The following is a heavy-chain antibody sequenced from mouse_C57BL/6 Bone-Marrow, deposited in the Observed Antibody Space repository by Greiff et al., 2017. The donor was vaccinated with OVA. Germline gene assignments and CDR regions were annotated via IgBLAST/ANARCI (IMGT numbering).Heavy chain of an antibody. CDR2: IYPGDGDT. CDR1: GYAFSSYW. V-gene: IGHV1-80*01. J-gene: IGHJ1*03. Sequence: VKLQESGAELVKPGASVKISCKASGYAFSSYWMNWVKQRPGKGLEWIGQIYPGDGDTNYNGKFKGKATLTADKSSSTAYMQLSSLTSEDSAVYFCARWGNYVHWYFDVWGTGTTVTVSS. D-gene: IGHD2-1*01. CDR3: ARWGNYVHWYFDV.